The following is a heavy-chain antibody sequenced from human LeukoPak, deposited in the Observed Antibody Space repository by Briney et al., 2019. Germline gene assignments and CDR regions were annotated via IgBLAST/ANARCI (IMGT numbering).Heavy chain of an antibody. CDR2: ISYDGSNK. V-gene: IGHV3-30-3*01. CDR3: ARALLSYYYYMDV. Sequence: PGRSLRLSCAASGFTFSSYAMHWVRQAPGKGLEWVAVISYDGSNKYYADSVKGRFTISRDNSKNTLYLQMNSLRAEDTAVYYCARALLSYYYYMDVWGKGTTVTVSS. J-gene: IGHJ6*03. CDR1: GFTFSSYA.